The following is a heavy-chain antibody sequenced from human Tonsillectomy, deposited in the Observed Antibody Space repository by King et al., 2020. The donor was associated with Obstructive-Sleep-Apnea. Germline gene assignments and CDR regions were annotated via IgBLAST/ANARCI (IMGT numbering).Heavy chain of an antibody. CDR1: GYSFTTYW. Sequence: VQLVESGAEVKMPGESLKISCKGSGYSFTTYWIGWVRQMPGKGLEWMGIIYPGGDSDTRYSPSFQGQVTISADKSVNTAYLQWSSLKASDTARYYCARLSVTIDYWGQRTLVTVSS. CDR2: IYPGGDSDT. J-gene: IGHJ4*02. D-gene: IGHD4-17*01. CDR3: ARLSVTIDY. V-gene: IGHV5-51*01.